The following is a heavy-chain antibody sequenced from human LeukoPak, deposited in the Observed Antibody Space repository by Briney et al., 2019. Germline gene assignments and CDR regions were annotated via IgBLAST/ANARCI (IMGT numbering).Heavy chain of an antibody. CDR3: AKDGTDSGSYRGVSDY. CDR2: ISGSGGST. Sequence: GGSLRLSCAASGFTFSSYAMSWVRQAPGKGLEWVSAISGSGGSTYYADSVKGRFTISRDNSKNTLYLQMNSLRAEDTAVYYCAKDGTDSGSYRGVSDYWGQGILVTVSS. V-gene: IGHV3-23*01. CDR1: GFTFSSYA. D-gene: IGHD1-26*01. J-gene: IGHJ4*02.